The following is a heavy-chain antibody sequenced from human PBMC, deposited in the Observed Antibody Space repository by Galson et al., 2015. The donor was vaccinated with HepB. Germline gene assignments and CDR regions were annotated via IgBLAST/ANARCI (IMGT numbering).Heavy chain of an antibody. D-gene: IGHD3-22*01. CDR3: AKGGVKELRDSSGYYFARSYYYYGMDV. V-gene: IGHV3-30*18. J-gene: IGHJ6*02. Sequence: SLRLSCAASGFTFSSYGMHWVRQAPGKGLEWVAVISYDGSNKYYADSVKGRFTISRDNSKNTLYLQMNSLRAEDTAVYYCAKGGVKELRDSSGYYFARSYYYYGMDVWGQGTTVTVSS. CDR2: ISYDGSNK. CDR1: GFTFSSYG.